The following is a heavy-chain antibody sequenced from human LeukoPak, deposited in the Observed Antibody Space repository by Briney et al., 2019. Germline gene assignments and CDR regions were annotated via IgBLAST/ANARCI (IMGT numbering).Heavy chain of an antibody. CDR3: ATSSPKGGYLDY. CDR2: INPSGGST. Sequence: ASVKVSCKASGYTFTSYYMHWVRQAPGQGLEWMGVINPSGGSTSYAQKFQGRVTMTRDTSTSTVYMELSSLRSEDTAVYYCATSSPKGGYLDYWGQGTLVTVSS. CDR1: GYTFTSYY. V-gene: IGHV1-46*01. D-gene: IGHD2-2*01. J-gene: IGHJ4*02.